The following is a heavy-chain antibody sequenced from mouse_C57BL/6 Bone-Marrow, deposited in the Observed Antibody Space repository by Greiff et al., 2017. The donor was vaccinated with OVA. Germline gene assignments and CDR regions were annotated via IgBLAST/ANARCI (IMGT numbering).Heavy chain of an antibody. V-gene: IGHV14-4*01. CDR3: DRYYY. CDR1: GINIKDDY. J-gene: IGHJ2*01. D-gene: IGHD2-3*01. Sequence: EVQLQESGAELVRPGASVKLSCTASGINIKDDYMHWVKQRTEQGLEWIGWVDPENGDTEYASKFQGKATITEDTSYNTAYLQLSSLTSEDTAVYYCDRYYYWGQGTTLTVSS. CDR2: VDPENGDT.